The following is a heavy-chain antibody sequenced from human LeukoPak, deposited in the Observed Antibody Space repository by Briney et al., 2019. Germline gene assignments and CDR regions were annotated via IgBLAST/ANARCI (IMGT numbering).Heavy chain of an antibody. CDR2: TYYRSTWYN. D-gene: IGHD3-10*01. CDR3: VRDSVSMVRGVIINYYGMDV. Sequence: SQTLSLTCAISGDSVSSNSVTWNWIRQSPSRGLEWQGRTYYRSTWYNDYAVSVRGRITVNPDTSKNQFSLQLNSVTPEDTAVYYCVRDSVSMVRGVIINYYGMDVWGQGTTVTVSS. J-gene: IGHJ6*02. CDR1: GDSVSSNSVT. V-gene: IGHV6-1*01.